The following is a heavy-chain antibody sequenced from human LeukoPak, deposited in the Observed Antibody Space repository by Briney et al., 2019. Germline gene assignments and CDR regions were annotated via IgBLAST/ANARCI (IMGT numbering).Heavy chain of an antibody. V-gene: IGHV1-18*01. CDR3: ARVDLLTGYYFFDY. Sequence: GASVKVSCKASGYTFTSYGISWVRQAPGQGLEWVGWIRGDNGNTNYAQKFQGRVTMTTETSTSTAYMELGSLGSDETAVYYCARVDLLTGYYFFDYWGQGTLVTVS. CDR2: IRGDNGNT. D-gene: IGHD3-9*01. J-gene: IGHJ4*02. CDR1: GYTFTSYG.